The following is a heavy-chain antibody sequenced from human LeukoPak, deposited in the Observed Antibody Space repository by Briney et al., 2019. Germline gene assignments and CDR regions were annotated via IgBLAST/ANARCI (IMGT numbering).Heavy chain of an antibody. CDR2: IYYSGST. CDR1: GGSISSYY. J-gene: IGHJ4*02. D-gene: IGHD6-19*01. CDR3: ARAGPSSGLDY. Sequence: SETLSLTCTISGGSISSYYWSWIRQPPGKGLEWIGYIYYSGSTNYNPSLKSRVTISVDTSKNQFSLKLSSVTAADTAVYYCARAGPSSGLDYWGQGTLVTVSS. V-gene: IGHV4-59*01.